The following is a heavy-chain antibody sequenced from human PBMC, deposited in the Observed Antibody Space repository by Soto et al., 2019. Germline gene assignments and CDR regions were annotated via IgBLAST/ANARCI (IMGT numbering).Heavy chain of an antibody. J-gene: IGHJ6*02. Sequence: PGGSLRLSCVASGFFFSDYYISWIRQAPGKGLECVAYISGTGDTKYYAESVRGRFTTSRDNTKKSVFLQVNSLRADDTAVYYCAIGGGQIYYAGMDVWGQGTTVTVSS. V-gene: IGHV3-11*01. CDR3: AIGGGQIYYAGMDV. CDR1: GFFFSDYY. CDR2: ISGTGDTK. D-gene: IGHD3-22*01.